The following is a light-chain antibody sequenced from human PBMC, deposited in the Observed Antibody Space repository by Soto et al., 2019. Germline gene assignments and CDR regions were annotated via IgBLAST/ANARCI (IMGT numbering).Light chain of an antibody. J-gene: IGKJ1*01. CDR3: QHYKSWPWT. CDR1: QTISTD. V-gene: IGKV3-15*01. Sequence: EIVMTQSPATLSVSPGERATLSCRASQTISTDLAWYQQKPGQAPRLLIYGASTRATTFPARFSGGGSGTEFTLTFSSLQSEDFAVYYCQHYKSWPWTFGQGTKVEIK. CDR2: GAS.